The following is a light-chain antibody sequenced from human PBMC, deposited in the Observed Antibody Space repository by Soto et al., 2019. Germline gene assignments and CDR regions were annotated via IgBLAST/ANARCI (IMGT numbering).Light chain of an antibody. Sequence: QAVVTQSPSASGTPGQRVTISCSGSSSNIGSNYVYWYQQLPGTAPKLLIYRNNQRPSGVPDRFSGSKSGTSASLAISGLRSEDEADYYCAAWDDSLSGNYVFGTGTKLTVL. CDR2: RNN. CDR3: AAWDDSLSGNYV. V-gene: IGLV1-47*01. J-gene: IGLJ1*01. CDR1: SSNIGSNY.